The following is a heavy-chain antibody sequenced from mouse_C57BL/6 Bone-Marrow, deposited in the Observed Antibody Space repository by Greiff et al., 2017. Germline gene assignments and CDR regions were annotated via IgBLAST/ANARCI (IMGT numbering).Heavy chain of an antibody. CDR1: GFTFSSYA. J-gene: IGHJ1*03. CDR3: ARDSGDGGYFDV. Sequence: EVMLVESGGGLVKPGGSLKLSCAASGFTFSSYAMSWVRQTPEKRLEWVATISDGGSYTYYPDNVKGRFTISRDNAKNNLYLQMSHLKSEDTAMYYCARDSGDGGYFDVWGTGTTVTVSS. CDR2: ISDGGSYT. D-gene: IGHD3-1*01. V-gene: IGHV5-4*01.